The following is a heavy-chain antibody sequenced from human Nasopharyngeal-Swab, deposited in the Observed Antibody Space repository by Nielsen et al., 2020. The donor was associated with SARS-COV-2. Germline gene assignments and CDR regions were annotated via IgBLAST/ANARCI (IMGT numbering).Heavy chain of an antibody. J-gene: IGHJ4*02. CDR3: TRATGYSYGDDY. Sequence: GESLKISCAASGFTFNNYAMHWVRQAPGKGLEWVAVISYDGSNKYYADSVKGRFTISRDNSKNTLYLQMNSLKTEDTAVYYCTRATGYSYGDDYWGQGTLVTVSS. CDR2: ISYDGSNK. D-gene: IGHD5-18*01. V-gene: IGHV3-30*04. CDR1: GFTFNNYA.